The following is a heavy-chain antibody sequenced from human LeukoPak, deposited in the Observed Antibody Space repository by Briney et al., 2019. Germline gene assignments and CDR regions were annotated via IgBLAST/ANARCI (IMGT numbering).Heavy chain of an antibody. Sequence: GASVKVSCKASGYTFTGYYMHWVRQAPGQGLEWMGWINPNSGGTNYAQKFQGRVTMTRDTSISTAYMELGRLRSDDTAVYYCARGLPRIAAAAPNWFDPWGQGTLVTVSS. D-gene: IGHD6-13*01. CDR1: GYTFTGYY. CDR2: INPNSGGT. CDR3: ARGLPRIAAAAPNWFDP. J-gene: IGHJ5*02. V-gene: IGHV1-2*02.